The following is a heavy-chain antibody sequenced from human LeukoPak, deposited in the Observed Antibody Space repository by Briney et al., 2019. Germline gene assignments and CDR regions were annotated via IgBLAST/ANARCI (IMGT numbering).Heavy chain of an antibody. J-gene: IGHJ4*02. Sequence: GEALKISCKGSGYSFTSYWISWVRQMPGKGLEWMGRIDPSDSYTNYSPSFQGHVTISADKSISTAYLQWSSLKASDTAMYYCARLGSGSTYYYDSSGYYFPDYWGQGTLVTVS. CDR1: GYSFTSYW. CDR3: ARLGSGSTYYYDSSGYYFPDY. CDR2: IDPSDSYT. V-gene: IGHV5-10-1*01. D-gene: IGHD3-22*01.